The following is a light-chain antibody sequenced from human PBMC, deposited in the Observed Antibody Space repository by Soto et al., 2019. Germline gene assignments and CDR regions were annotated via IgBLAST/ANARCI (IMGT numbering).Light chain of an antibody. Sequence: QSALTQPPSASGTPGQKVFISCSGSSSNIGGTNYAYWYQQLPGAAPKLLMHSNNLRPSGVPERISGSKSGTSASLAISGLRSDDEADYFCATWDDSLNGFYVFGTGTKVTVL. CDR3: ATWDDSLNGFYV. CDR2: SNN. V-gene: IGLV1-47*02. J-gene: IGLJ1*01. CDR1: SSNIGGTNY.